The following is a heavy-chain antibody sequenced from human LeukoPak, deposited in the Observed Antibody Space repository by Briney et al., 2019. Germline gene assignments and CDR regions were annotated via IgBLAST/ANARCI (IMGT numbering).Heavy chain of an antibody. CDR2: IYYSGST. V-gene: IGHV4-59*01. Sequence: SETLSLTCTVSGGSISSYYWSWIRQPPGKELEWIGYIYYSGSTNYNPSLESRVTISVDTSKNQFSLKLSSVTAADTAVYYCARVGTYSSSWYVDYWGQGTLVTVSS. CDR3: ARVGTYSSSWYVDY. CDR1: GGSISSYY. D-gene: IGHD6-13*01. J-gene: IGHJ4*02.